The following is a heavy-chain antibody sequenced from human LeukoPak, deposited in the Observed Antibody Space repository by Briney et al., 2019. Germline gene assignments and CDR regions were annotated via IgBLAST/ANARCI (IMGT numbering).Heavy chain of an antibody. Sequence: ASVKLSCKASGYTFTSYGISWVRQAPGQGLEWMGWISAYNGNTNYAQKLQGRVTMTTDTSTSTAYMELRSLRSDDTAVYYCARDRSGYDFLDYWGQGTLVTVSS. V-gene: IGHV1-18*01. D-gene: IGHD5-12*01. CDR3: ARDRSGYDFLDY. CDR2: ISAYNGNT. CDR1: GYTFTSYG. J-gene: IGHJ4*02.